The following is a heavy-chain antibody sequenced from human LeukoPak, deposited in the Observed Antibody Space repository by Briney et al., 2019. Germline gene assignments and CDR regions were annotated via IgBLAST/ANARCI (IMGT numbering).Heavy chain of an antibody. CDR3: ARERGYSYGFWFDP. V-gene: IGHV6-1*01. D-gene: IGHD5-18*01. Sequence: SQTLSLTSAISGDSVSSNSAAWNWTRQSPSRGLEWLGRTYYRSKGYNDYAVSVKSRITINPDTSKNQFSLQLNSVTPEDTAVYYCARERGYSYGFWFDPWGQGTLVTVSS. CDR2: TYYRSKGYN. J-gene: IGHJ5*02. CDR1: GDSVSSNSAA.